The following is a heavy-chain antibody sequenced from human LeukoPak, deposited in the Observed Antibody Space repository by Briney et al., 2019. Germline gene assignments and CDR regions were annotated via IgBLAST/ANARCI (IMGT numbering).Heavy chain of an antibody. CDR3: ARDRGYTFDY. CDR1: GFAFNTYW. CDR2: IKSDGSDT. D-gene: IGHD3-22*01. J-gene: IGHJ4*02. V-gene: IGHV3-74*01. Sequence: GGSLRLSCAASGFAFNTYWMHWVRQAPGKGLVWVSRIKSDGSDTTYTDSVKGRFTISRDNAKNTLYLQMNSLSAEDTAMYFCARDRGYTFDYWGQGTLVTV.